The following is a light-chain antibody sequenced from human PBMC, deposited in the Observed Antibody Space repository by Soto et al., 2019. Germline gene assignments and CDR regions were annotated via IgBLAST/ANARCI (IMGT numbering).Light chain of an antibody. Sequence: EIVLTQSPGTLSLSPGERATLSCRASQSVSGNYLTWYQHKPGQAPRLLIYDASTRATGIPARFSGSGSGTEFTLTISSLQSEDFGVYYCHQYNNLWTFGQGTKVDIK. CDR3: HQYNNLWT. CDR1: QSVSGN. J-gene: IGKJ1*01. CDR2: DAS. V-gene: IGKV3D-15*01.